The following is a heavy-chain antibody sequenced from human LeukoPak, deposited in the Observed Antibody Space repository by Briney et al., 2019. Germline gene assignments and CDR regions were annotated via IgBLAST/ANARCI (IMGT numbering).Heavy chain of an antibody. CDR2: FDPEDGET. V-gene: IGHV1-24*01. J-gene: IGHJ5*02. Sequence: ASVKVSCKVSGYTLTELSMHWVRQAPGKGLEWMGGFDPEDGETIYAQRFQGRVTMTEDTSTDTAYMELSSLRSEDTAVYYCATGVSAAGAGWFDPWGQGTLVTVSS. CDR3: ATGVSAAGAGWFDP. D-gene: IGHD6-13*01. CDR1: GYTLTELS.